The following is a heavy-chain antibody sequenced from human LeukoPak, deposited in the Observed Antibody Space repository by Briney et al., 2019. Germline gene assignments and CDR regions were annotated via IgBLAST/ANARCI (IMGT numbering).Heavy chain of an antibody. CDR2: INPSGGNT. CDR1: GYIFTSYY. D-gene: IGHD3-10*01. J-gene: IGHJ5*02. Sequence: ASVKVSCKASGYIFTSYYMHWVRQAPGQGLEWMGIINPSGGNTFYAPKFQGRVIVTRDTSTSTVYMEVSSLRSEDTAVYFCARGHTVIRGIIRIRGFDPWGQGTLVTVSS. V-gene: IGHV1-46*01. CDR3: ARGHTVIRGIIRIRGFDP.